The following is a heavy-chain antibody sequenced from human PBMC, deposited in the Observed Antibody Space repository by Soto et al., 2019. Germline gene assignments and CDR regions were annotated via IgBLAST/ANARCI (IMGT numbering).Heavy chain of an antibody. CDR2: IVVGSGNT. CDR1: GFTFTSSA. Sequence: VASVKVSCKASGFTFTSSAVQWVRQARGQRLEWIGWIVVGSGNTNYAQKFQERVTITRDMSTSTAYMELSSLRSEDTAVYYCAAQGLHYDILTGPYFDYWGQGTLVTVSS. D-gene: IGHD3-9*01. CDR3: AAQGLHYDILTGPYFDY. V-gene: IGHV1-58*01. J-gene: IGHJ4*02.